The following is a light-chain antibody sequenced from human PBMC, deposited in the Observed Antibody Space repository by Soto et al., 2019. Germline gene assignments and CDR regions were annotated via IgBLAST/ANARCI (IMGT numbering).Light chain of an antibody. V-gene: IGKV3-20*01. Sequence: ESVVTDAPGTLSLSPGERATLSCSASETFTSTHLAWYQQKPGQAPRLLIYGAPSRATGIPDRFSGSGSGTDFTLTITRVEPEDFAVYYCQQYGASLSITFGQRTRPEIK. CDR2: GAP. CDR3: QQYGASLSIT. CDR1: ETFTSTH. J-gene: IGKJ5*01.